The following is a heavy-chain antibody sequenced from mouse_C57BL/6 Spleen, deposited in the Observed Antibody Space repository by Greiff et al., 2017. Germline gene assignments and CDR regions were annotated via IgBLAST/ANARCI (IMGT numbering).Heavy chain of an antibody. CDR2: ISSGSSTI. CDR3: ARDDGYPAY. Sequence: EVKLVESGGGLVKPGGSLKLSCAASGFTFSDYGMHWVRQAPEKGLEWVAYISSGSSTIYYADTVKGRFTISRDNAKNTLFLQMTSLRSEDTAMYYCARDDGYPAYWGQGTLVTVSA. V-gene: IGHV5-17*01. CDR1: GFTFSDYG. D-gene: IGHD2-3*01. J-gene: IGHJ3*01.